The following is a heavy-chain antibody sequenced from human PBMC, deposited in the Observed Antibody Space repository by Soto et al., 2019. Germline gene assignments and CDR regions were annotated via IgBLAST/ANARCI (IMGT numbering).Heavy chain of an antibody. V-gene: IGHV4-31*03. Sequence: HVQLQESGPGLVKPSQTLSLTCTVSGGSISSGGYYWSWIRQHPGKGLEWIGYIYYSGSTYYNPSLKSRVTIPVDTSKNQFSVKLSPVTAADTAVYYCARGGVTIVRGVISDYWGQGTLVNVSS. D-gene: IGHD3-10*01. CDR3: ARGGVTIVRGVISDY. CDR2: IYYSGST. J-gene: IGHJ4*02. CDR1: GGSISSGGYY.